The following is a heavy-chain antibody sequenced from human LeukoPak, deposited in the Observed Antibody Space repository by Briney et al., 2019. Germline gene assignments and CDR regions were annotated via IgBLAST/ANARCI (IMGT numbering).Heavy chain of an antibody. CDR2: IKRRSDGGTT. Sequence: GGSLRLSCAASGFTFSDAWLTWVRQAPGKGLEWVGLIKRRSDGGTTDYAAPVKGRFTISRDDSKNTLFLQMNSLRAEDTAVYYCARDYYESGSYGGISFDYWGQGTLVTVSS. CDR3: ARDYYESGSYGGISFDY. CDR1: GFTFSDAW. V-gene: IGHV3-15*01. J-gene: IGHJ4*02. D-gene: IGHD3-10*01.